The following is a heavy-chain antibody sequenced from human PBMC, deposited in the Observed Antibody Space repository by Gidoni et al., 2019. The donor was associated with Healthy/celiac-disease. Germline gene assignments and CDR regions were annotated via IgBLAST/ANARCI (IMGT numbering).Heavy chain of an antibody. J-gene: IGHJ2*01. D-gene: IGHD5-18*01. Sequence: EVQLFEYGGGLVKPGGCMRLAWAGAGFNLSSYAMSWVRQAPGKGLEWVSAISVSCVSTYFAYSVKGRFTISRYNSKTTLYLQMNSLRAEDTAVYYCAKGRTYTAMASYWYFDLWCRGTLVTVSS. CDR1: GFNLSSYA. V-gene: IGHV3-23*01. CDR3: AKGRTYTAMASYWYFDL. CDR2: ISVSCVST.